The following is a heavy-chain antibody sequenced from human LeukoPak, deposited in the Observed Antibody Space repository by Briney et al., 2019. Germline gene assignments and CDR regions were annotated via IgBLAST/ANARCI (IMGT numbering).Heavy chain of an antibody. CDR1: GVSISSGDYY. V-gene: IGHV4-30-4*01. J-gene: IGHJ4*02. D-gene: IGHD2-2*01. CDR3: ARLYCSSTSCSWGFDY. Sequence: SETLSLTCTGSGVSISSGDYYWRWLRQPPGKSLDWIGYIYYSGSTYYNPSLKSRVTISVDTSKNQFSLKLSSVTAADTAVYYCARLYCSSTSCSWGFDYWGQGTLVTVSS. CDR2: IYYSGST.